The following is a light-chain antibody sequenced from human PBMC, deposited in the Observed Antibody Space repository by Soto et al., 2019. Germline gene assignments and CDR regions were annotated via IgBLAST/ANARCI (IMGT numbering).Light chain of an antibody. CDR2: DTS. V-gene: IGKV3-20*01. CDR3: QQYGSSPRT. J-gene: IGKJ1*01. Sequence: EIVLTHSPGTLSFSPGERATLSCRASQSVNSGYLAWYQHTPGQAPRLLIYDTSTRATGIPDRFSGSGSGADFTLTISRLEPEDFAVFYCQQYGSSPRTFGQGTKVNIK. CDR1: QSVNSGY.